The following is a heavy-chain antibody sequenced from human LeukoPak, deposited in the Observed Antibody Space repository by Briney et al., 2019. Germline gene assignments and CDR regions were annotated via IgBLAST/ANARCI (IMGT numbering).Heavy chain of an antibody. V-gene: IGHV3-11*06. D-gene: IGHD3-3*01. J-gene: IGHJ5*02. CDR2: ISSSSSYI. Sequence: PGGSLRLSCAASGFTFSDYYMSWIRQAPGKGLEWVSSISSSSSYIYYADSVKGRFTISRDNAKNSLYLQMNSLRAEDTAVYYCARDPTKEFGVVNDGDPWGQGTLVTVSS. CDR1: GFTFSDYY. CDR3: ARDPTKEFGVVNDGDP.